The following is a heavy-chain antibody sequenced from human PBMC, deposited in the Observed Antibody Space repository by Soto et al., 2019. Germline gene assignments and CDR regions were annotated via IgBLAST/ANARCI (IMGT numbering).Heavy chain of an antibody. CDR2: IYPADSDN. J-gene: IGHJ4*02. Sequence: RRQAVKRSGKGCGGKVSSYWWAWERQMPGKGLEWMGIIYPADSDNRYSPSFQGQVTISADKSITTAYLQWSSLSASDTAMYYCARSYSSSSYFAYWGQRALVP. V-gene: IGHV5-51*01. CDR3: ARSYSSSSYFAY. CDR1: GGKVSSYW. D-gene: IGHD6-6*01.